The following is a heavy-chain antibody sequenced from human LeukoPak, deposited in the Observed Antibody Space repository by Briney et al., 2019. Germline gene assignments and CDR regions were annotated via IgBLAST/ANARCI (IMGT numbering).Heavy chain of an antibody. J-gene: IGHJ4*02. Sequence: GGSLRLSCVSSGFIFSSYVMSWVRQAPGQGLEWVSSISVAGATTDYADSVKGRFTISRDNSKSTVYLQMNSLRAEDTAVYYCGRESFGARWDWGQGTLVTVSS. V-gene: IGHV3-23*01. CDR1: GFIFSSYV. CDR3: GRESFGARWD. CDR2: ISVAGATT. D-gene: IGHD4-23*01.